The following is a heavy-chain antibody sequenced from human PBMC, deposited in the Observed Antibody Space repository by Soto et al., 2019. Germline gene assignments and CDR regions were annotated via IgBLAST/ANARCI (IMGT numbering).Heavy chain of an antibody. CDR1: GFTSSSYA. V-gene: IGHV3-23*01. Sequence: GGSLRLSCAASGFTSSSYAMSWVRQAPGKGLEWVSAISGSGGSTYYADSVKGRSTISRDNSKNTLYPQMNSLRAEDTAVYYCAKEPSSSSAFDIWGQGTMVTVSS. CDR3: AKEPSSSSAFDI. D-gene: IGHD6-6*01. CDR2: ISGSGGST. J-gene: IGHJ3*02.